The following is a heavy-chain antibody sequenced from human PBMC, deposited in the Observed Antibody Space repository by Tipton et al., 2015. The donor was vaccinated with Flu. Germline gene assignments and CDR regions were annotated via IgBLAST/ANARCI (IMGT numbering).Heavy chain of an antibody. CDR3: AGSGDTTGTRAVDY. V-gene: IGHV4-4*02. J-gene: IGHJ4*02. CDR2: IYHSGST. Sequence: TLSLTCAVYGGSISSSNWWSWVRQPPGKGLEWIGEIYHSGSTNYNPSLKSRVTISVDKSKNQFSLKLSSVTAADAAVYYCAGSGDTTGTRAVDYWGQGTLVTVSS. CDR1: GGSISSSNW. D-gene: IGHD1-1*01.